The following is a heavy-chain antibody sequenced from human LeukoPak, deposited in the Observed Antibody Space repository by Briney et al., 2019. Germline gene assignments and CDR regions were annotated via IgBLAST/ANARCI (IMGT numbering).Heavy chain of an antibody. J-gene: IGHJ4*02. V-gene: IGHV4-39*07. CDR3: ARKPDKYMVRGVITHDY. D-gene: IGHD3-10*01. CDR2: IYYSGST. CDR1: GGSISSSSYY. Sequence: PSETLSLTCTVSGGSISSSSYYWGWIRQPPGKGLEWIGSIYYSGSTYYNPSLKSRVTISVDTSKNQFSLKLSSVTAADTAVYYCARKPDKYMVRGVITHDYWGQGTLVTVSS.